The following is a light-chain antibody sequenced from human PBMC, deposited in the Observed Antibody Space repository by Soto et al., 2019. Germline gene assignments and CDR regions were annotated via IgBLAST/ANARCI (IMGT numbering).Light chain of an antibody. CDR3: QQSYSTPLT. Sequence: DIQMTQSPSSLSASVGDRVTITCRASQSISSYLNWYQLKPGKAPKFLIFGASSLQSGVPSRFSGSGSGTDFTLTISSLQPEDFATYYCQQSYSTPLTFGGGTKVDIK. J-gene: IGKJ4*01. CDR1: QSISSY. V-gene: IGKV1-39*01. CDR2: GAS.